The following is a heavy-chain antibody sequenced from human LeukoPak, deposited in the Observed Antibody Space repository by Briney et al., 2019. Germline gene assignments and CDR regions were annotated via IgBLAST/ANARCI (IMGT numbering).Heavy chain of an antibody. CDR1: GGSISSGGYY. Sequence: SETLSLTCTVSGGSISSGGYYWSWIRQHPGKGLEWIGYIYYSGSTYYNPSLKSRVTISVDTSKNQFSLKLSSVTAADTAVYYCARAATDYYDSSGYYYLDYWGQGTLSPSPQ. CDR2: IYYSGST. CDR3: ARAATDYYDSSGYYYLDY. J-gene: IGHJ4*02. D-gene: IGHD3-22*01. V-gene: IGHV4-31*03.